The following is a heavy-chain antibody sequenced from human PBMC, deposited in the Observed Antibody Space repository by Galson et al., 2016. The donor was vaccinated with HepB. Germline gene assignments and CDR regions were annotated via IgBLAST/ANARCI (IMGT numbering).Heavy chain of an antibody. D-gene: IGHD3-9*01. V-gene: IGHV4-61*08. Sequence: TLSLTCTVSGGSIRSGDYYWSWIRQSSGKGLEYIGYISYSGTTNYNPSFKSRVTITVDTSKNQFSLRLRFVTAADTAFYYCARDLDDHILTAHYTGSGGLDPWGQGILVTVSS. J-gene: IGHJ5*02. CDR1: GGSIRSGDYY. CDR2: ISYSGTT. CDR3: ARDLDDHILTAHYTGSGGLDP.